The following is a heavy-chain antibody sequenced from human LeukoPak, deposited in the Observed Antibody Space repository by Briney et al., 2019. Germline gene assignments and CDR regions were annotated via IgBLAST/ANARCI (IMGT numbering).Heavy chain of an antibody. V-gene: IGHV3-23*01. D-gene: IGHD2-2*01. J-gene: IGHJ4*02. CDR3: AKDNIVVVPAALTNDY. Sequence: PGGSLRLSCAASGFTFSSYAVSWLRQAPGKAREWVSAISCSGGSTYYADSVKGRFTISRDNSKNTLYLQMNSLRAEDTAVYYCAKDNIVVVPAALTNDYWGQGTLVTVSS. CDR1: GFTFSSYA. CDR2: ISCSGGST.